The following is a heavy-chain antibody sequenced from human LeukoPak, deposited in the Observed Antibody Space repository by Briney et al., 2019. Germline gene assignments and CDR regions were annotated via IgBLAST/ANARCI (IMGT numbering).Heavy chain of an antibody. CDR1: GGSISSGAYS. V-gene: IGHV4-30-2*01. CDR3: ARVNYDPDAFDI. D-gene: IGHD1-7*01. CDR2: IYHSGST. Sequence: PSETLSLTCAVSGGSISSGAYSWSWIRQPPGKGLEWIGYIYHSGSTYYNPSLKSRVTISVDRSKNQFSLKLSSVTAADTAVYYCARVNYDPDAFDIWGQGTMVTVSS. J-gene: IGHJ3*02.